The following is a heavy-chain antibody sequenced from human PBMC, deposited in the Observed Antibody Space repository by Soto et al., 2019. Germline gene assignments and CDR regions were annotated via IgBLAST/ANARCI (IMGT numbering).Heavy chain of an antibody. Sequence: ETLSLTCPVSGGSISSSSYYWGWIRQPPGKGLEWIGYIYYLGSTDYNPSLNSLVTISVDTSKRQFSLRLTSVTAADTAVYYCARDGYYGSGSPYPAYWGPGTQVTVSS. D-gene: IGHD3-10*01. CDR3: ARDGYYGSGSPYPAY. CDR1: GGSISSSSYY. CDR2: IYYLGST. J-gene: IGHJ4*02. V-gene: IGHV4-61*01.